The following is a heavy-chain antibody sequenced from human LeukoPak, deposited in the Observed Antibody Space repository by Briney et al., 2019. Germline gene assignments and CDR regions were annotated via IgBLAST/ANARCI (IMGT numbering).Heavy chain of an antibody. V-gene: IGHV3-48*04. J-gene: IGHJ4*02. D-gene: IGHD6-6*01. Sequence: GGSLRLSCAASGFTFSSYSMNWVRQAPGKGLEWVSYISSSSSTIYYADSVKGRFTISRDNAKNSLYLQMNSLRAEDTAVYYCARMYSSSFILPAPKEDYWGQGTLVTVSS. CDR3: ARMYSSSFILPAPKEDY. CDR1: GFTFSSYS. CDR2: ISSSSSTI.